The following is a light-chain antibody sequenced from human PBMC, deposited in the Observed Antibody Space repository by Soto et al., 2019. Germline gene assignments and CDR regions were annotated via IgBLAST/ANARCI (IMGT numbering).Light chain of an antibody. V-gene: IGLV2-23*01. CDR3: YSYVGSKSYV. CDR1: SRNVGNYNL. Sequence: QSVLTQPASVSGSPGQSITISCTGTSRNVGNYNLVSWYQQHPDKAPKLIIYEGSQRPSGVSNRFSGSKSGNTASLTISGLQADDEADYYCYSYVGSKSYVFGTGTKLTVL. CDR2: EGS. J-gene: IGLJ1*01.